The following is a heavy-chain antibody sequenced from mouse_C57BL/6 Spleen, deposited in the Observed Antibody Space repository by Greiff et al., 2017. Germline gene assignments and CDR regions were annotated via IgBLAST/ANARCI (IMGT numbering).Heavy chain of an antibody. J-gene: IGHJ3*01. CDR2: INPNNGGT. D-gene: IGHD2-4*01. V-gene: IGHV1-18*01. CDR3: ARWDDYDGEFAY. CDR1: GYTFTDYN. Sequence: VQLKESGPELVKPGASVKIPCKASGYTFTDYNMDWVKQSHGKSLEWIGDINPNNGGTIYNQKFKGKATLTVDKSSSTAYIELRSLTSEDTAVYYCARWDDYDGEFAYWGQGTLVTVSA.